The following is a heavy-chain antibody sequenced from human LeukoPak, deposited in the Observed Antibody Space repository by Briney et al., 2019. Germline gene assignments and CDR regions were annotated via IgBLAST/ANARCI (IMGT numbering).Heavy chain of an antibody. CDR3: ARGLRYCSSTSCSNHYYFDY. CDR2: ISSSGSTI. V-gene: IGHV3-48*03. CDR1: GFTFSSYE. J-gene: IGHJ4*02. D-gene: IGHD2-2*01. Sequence: GGSLRLSCAASGFTFSSYEMNWVRQAPGKGLEWVSYISSSGSTIYYADSVKGRFTISRDNAKNSLYLQMNSLRAEDTAVYYCARGLRYCSSTSCSNHYYFDYWGQGTLVTVSS.